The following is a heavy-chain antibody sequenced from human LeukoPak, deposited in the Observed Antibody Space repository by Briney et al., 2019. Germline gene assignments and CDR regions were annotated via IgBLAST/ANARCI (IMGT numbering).Heavy chain of an antibody. CDR2: INSDGSST. J-gene: IGHJ3*02. D-gene: IGHD5-12*01. CDR1: GFTFSSYW. Sequence: PGGSLRLSCAASGFTFSSYWMHWVRQAPVKGLVWVSRINSDGSSTDYAYSVKGRFTISRDNAKNTLYLQMNSLRAEDTAVYYCARGTGYAVFDIWGQGTMVTVSS. CDR3: ARGTGYAVFDI. V-gene: IGHV3-74*01.